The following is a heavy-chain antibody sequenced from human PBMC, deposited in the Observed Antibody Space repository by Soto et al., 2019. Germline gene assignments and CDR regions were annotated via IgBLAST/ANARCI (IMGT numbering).Heavy chain of an antibody. CDR1: GFIFGDYY. CDR3: ARGLIRVRGFVKNYFDY. J-gene: IGHJ4*02. V-gene: IGHV3-11*06. Sequence: PGGSLRLSCAVSGFIFGDYYMSWARQAPGKGLEWVAYINSESGFTKYAESVKGRFTISRDNAKNSLYLEMTSLRDDDTAVYYCARGLIRVRGFVKNYFDYWGQGALVTVSS. D-gene: IGHD3-10*01. CDR2: INSESGFT.